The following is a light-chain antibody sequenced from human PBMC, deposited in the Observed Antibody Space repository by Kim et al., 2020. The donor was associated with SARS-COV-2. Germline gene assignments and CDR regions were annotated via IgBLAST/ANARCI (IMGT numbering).Light chain of an antibody. Sequence: GQTVRITCQGDSLRSYYASWYQQKPGQAPVLVIYAKNNRPSGIPDRFSGSSSGKTASLTITGAQAEDEADYYCNSRDSSGNPHYVFGTGTKVTVL. V-gene: IGLV3-19*01. CDR2: AKN. CDR1: SLRSYY. CDR3: NSRDSSGNPHYV. J-gene: IGLJ1*01.